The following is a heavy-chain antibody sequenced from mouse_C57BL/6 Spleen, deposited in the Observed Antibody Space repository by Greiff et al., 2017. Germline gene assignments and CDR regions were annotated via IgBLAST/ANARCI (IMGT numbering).Heavy chain of an antibody. V-gene: IGHV1-82*01. CDR3: ARRDGWYFDV. J-gene: IGHJ1*03. CDR2: IYPGDGDT. Sequence: VQLQESGPELVKPGASVKISCKASGYAFSSSWMNWVKQRPGKGLEWIGRIYPGDGDTNYNGKFKGKATLTADKSSSTAYMQLSSLTSEDSAVYFCARRDGWYFDVWGTGTTVTVSS. D-gene: IGHD1-1*01. CDR1: GYAFSSSW.